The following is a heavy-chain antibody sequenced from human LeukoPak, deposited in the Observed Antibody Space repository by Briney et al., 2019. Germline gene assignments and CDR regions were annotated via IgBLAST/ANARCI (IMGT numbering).Heavy chain of an antibody. CDR3: ARDGYYYDTSGYSPRGWFDP. Sequence: ASVKVSCKASGYTFTSYYVHCVRQAPGQGLEWMGMINPSGGSTSYAQKFQVRFTMTRATSTSTVYMELLSLSSEPTAVYYCARDGYYYDTSGYSPRGWFDPWGQGTLVTVSS. CDR2: INPSGGST. V-gene: IGHV1-46*01. J-gene: IGHJ5*02. D-gene: IGHD3-22*01. CDR1: GYTFTSYY.